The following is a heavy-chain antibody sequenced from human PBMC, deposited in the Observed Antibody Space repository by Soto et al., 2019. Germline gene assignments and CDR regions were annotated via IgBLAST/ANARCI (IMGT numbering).Heavy chain of an antibody. Sequence: QVQLVQSGAEVKTPGSSVMVSCKASGGTFSSYTISWVRQAPGQGLEWMGRIIPILGIANYAQKFQGRVTITADKSTSTAYMELSSLRSEDPAVYYCARDDYGDYGSDYWGQGTLVTVSS. D-gene: IGHD4-17*01. CDR1: GGTFSSYT. J-gene: IGHJ4*02. CDR3: ARDDYGDYGSDY. V-gene: IGHV1-69*08. CDR2: IIPILGIA.